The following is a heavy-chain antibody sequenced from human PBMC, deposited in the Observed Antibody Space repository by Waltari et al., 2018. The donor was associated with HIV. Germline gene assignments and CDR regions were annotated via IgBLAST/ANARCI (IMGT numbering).Heavy chain of an antibody. CDR3: ATPLPFDY. J-gene: IGHJ4*02. V-gene: IGHV3-74*01. CDR2: MNSDGSST. CDR1: GFTFSSYW. Sequence: EVQLVESGGGLVQPGGSLRLSLAASGFTFSSYWMHWVRQAPGKGLVWVSRMNSDGSSTSYADSVKGRFTISRDNAKTTLYLQMNSLRAEDTAVYYCATPLPFDYWGQGTLVTVSS.